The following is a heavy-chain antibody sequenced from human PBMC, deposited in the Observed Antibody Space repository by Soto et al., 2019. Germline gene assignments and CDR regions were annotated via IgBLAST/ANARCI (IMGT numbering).Heavy chain of an antibody. CDR2: MYAGGST. Sequence: GGSLRLSCTAPEFSVTSNYMSWVRQAPGKGLEWVSLMYAGGSTSYADSVKGRFTVSRDNSNNTLFLQLNSLRVEDTAVYYCARGTWGISWPNFFDYWGQGVLVTVSS. J-gene: IGHJ4*02. CDR1: EFSVTSNY. V-gene: IGHV3-53*01. CDR3: ARGTWGISWPNFFDY. D-gene: IGHD3-16*01.